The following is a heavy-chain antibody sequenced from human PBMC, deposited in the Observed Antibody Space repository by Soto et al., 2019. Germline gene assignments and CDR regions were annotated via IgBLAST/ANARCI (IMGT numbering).Heavy chain of an antibody. D-gene: IGHD2-8*01. V-gene: IGHV3-7*03. J-gene: IGHJ4*02. CDR2: INKDGGEK. CDR3: ARGSNQDY. Sequence: DVQLVESGGDLGQPGGSLRLSCVASGFTFSPYWMSWVRQAPGRGLQWVATINKDGGEKYYADSVKGRFTISRDNARDSLYLKLTRLRAEDTAIYYCARGSNQDYWGKGTLVAVSS. CDR1: GFTFSPYW.